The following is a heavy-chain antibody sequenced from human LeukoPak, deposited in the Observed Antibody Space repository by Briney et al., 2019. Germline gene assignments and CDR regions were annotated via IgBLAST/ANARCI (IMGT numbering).Heavy chain of an antibody. CDR3: ASSVYSSGWYFFSSCDFNDY. D-gene: IGHD6-19*01. Sequence: PSETLSLTCAVYGGSFSGYYWSWIRQPPGKGLEWIGEINHSGSTNYNPSLKSRVTISVDTSKNQFSLKLSSVTAADTAVYYCASSVYSSGWYFFSSCDFNDYWGQGTLVTVSS. J-gene: IGHJ4*02. CDR1: GGSFSGYY. V-gene: IGHV4-34*01. CDR2: INHSGST.